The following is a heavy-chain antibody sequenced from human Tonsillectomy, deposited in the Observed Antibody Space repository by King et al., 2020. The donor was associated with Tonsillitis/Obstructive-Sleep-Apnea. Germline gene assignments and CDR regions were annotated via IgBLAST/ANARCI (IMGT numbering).Heavy chain of an antibody. CDR3: ATLLTGYSYGSLGYFDY. D-gene: IGHD5-18*01. J-gene: IGHJ4*02. V-gene: IGHV5-10-1*01. CDR2: DVSNCSFT. Sequence: QLVQSVAEGKKTGEFLRNSCKGFWFSFDRYLISWVCPMPGKSPEWEGRDVSNCSFTNFSHSYQCHLTISSDQSISTAYLQWSSLKASDTAMYYCATLLTGYSYGSLGYFDYWGQGTLVTVSS. CDR1: WFSFDRYL.